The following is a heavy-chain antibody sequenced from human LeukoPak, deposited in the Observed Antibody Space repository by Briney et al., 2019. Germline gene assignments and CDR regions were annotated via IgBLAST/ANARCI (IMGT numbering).Heavy chain of an antibody. CDR3: AKDSVILTGYYDY. CDR2: ISGSSGII. V-gene: IGHV3-48*01. Sequence: GGSLRLSCAASGFTFNTYTMNWVRQAPGKGLEWVSYISGSSGIIDYADSVRGRFTISRDNAKNSLYLQMNSLRAEDTAVYYCAKDSVILTGYYDYWGQGTLVTVSS. CDR1: GFTFNTYT. J-gene: IGHJ4*02. D-gene: IGHD3-9*01.